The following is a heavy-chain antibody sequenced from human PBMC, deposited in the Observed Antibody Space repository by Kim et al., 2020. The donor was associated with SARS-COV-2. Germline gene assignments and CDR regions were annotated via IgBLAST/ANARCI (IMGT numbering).Heavy chain of an antibody. CDR1: GGSIRSSYYY. CDR2: VYYSGTS. Sequence: SETLSLTCTVSGGSIRSSYYYWGWIRQPPGKGLDWIGTVYYSGTSYYNPSLKSRVTISVDTSENQFSLKLTSVTAADTAVYYCARSYYDILTGHNWFDP. CDR3: ARSYYDILTGHNWFDP. D-gene: IGHD3-9*01. V-gene: IGHV4-39*01. J-gene: IGHJ5*02.